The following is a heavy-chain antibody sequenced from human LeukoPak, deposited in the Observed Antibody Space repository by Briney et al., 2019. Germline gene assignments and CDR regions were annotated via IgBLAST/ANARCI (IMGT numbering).Heavy chain of an antibody. Sequence: ASVKVSCKASGYTFTSYYMHWVRQAPGQGLEWMGIINPSGGSTSYAQKFQGRVTMTRDMSTSTVYMELSSLRSEDTAVYYCAGGYIYGSTYYYMDVWGKGTTVTISS. D-gene: IGHD5-18*01. V-gene: IGHV1-46*01. CDR1: GYTFTSYY. CDR3: AGGYIYGSTYYYMDV. J-gene: IGHJ6*03. CDR2: INPSGGST.